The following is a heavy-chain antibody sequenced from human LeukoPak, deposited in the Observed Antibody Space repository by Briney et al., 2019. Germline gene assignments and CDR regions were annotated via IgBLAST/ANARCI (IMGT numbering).Heavy chain of an antibody. CDR1: GYTFTSYG. V-gene: IGHV1-18*01. CDR3: ARDPRRQFSGHVWGTYGALAY. J-gene: IGHJ4*02. Sequence: ASVKVSCKASGYTFTSYGISWVRQAPGQGLEWMGWISAYNGNTNYAQKLQGRVTMTTDTSTSTAYMELRSLRSDDTAVYYCARDPRRQFSGHVWGTYGALAYWGQGTLVTVSS. CDR2: ISAYNGNT. D-gene: IGHD3-16*01.